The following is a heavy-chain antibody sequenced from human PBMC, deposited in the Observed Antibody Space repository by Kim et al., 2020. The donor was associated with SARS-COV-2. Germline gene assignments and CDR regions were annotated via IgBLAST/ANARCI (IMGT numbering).Heavy chain of an antibody. CDR3: AKPPYYEDNSENDAFDN. V-gene: IGHV3-30*18. J-gene: IGHJ3*02. CDR2: ISYDGSNI. CDR1: GFTFSNFG. Sequence: GGSLRLSCAGSGFTFSNFGMHWVRQAPGKGLEWVAVISYDGSNIYYADSVKGRFTISRDNSKNPLYLQMNSLRAEDTAIYYCAKPPYYEDNSENDAFDNWGAGTVVTVSS. D-gene: IGHD1-26*01.